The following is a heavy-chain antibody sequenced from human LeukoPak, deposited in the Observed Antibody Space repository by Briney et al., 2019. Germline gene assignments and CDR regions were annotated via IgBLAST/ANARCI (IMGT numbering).Heavy chain of an antibody. CDR1: VFTVSTYW. D-gene: IGHD6-13*01. J-gene: IGHJ4*02. CDR3: VILIAAAGTPLRF. V-gene: IGHV3-7*03. CDR2: IKQDGSEK. Sequence: PGGALTLSRAASVFTVSTYWMMWVRQAPAKGLEWVANIKQDGSEKYYVDSVKGRFTISRDNAKNSLYLQMNSLRAEDTAVYYCVILIAAAGTPLRFWGQGTLVAVSS.